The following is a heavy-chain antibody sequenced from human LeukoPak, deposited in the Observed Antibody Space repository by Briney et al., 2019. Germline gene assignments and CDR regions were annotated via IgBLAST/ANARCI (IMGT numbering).Heavy chain of an antibody. CDR1: GFTFDGYA. Sequence: GGSLRLSCAASGFTFDGYAMHWVRQGPGKGLEWVSLINWDGSSTYYADSVKGRFTISRDNSSNSLFLQMDSLRPEDTALYFCVRDHRLSGRMGAFDFWGQGTMVTVSS. CDR3: VRDHRLSGRMGAFDF. D-gene: IGHD5-12*01. J-gene: IGHJ3*01. CDR2: INWDGSST. V-gene: IGHV3-43D*03.